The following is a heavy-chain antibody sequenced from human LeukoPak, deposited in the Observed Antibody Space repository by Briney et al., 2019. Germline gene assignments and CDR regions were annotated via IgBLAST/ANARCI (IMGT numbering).Heavy chain of an antibody. CDR1: GGSISNYY. D-gene: IGHD3-10*01. V-gene: IGHV4-4*07. CDR3: ARGAYGSGSQGCFDP. Sequence: SETLSLTCTVSGGSISNYYWSWMRRPAGEGLEWIRRIDGSGSTNYNPSLKSRVTMSVDMSKNELSLKLSSVTAADTAVYYCARGAYGSGSQGCFDPWGQGTPVTVSS. CDR2: IDGSGST. J-gene: IGHJ5*02.